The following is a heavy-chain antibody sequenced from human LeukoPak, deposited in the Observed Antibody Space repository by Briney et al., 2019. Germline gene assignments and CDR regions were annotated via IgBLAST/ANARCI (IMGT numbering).Heavy chain of an antibody. CDR2: ISSSGSTI. V-gene: IGHV3-48*03. D-gene: IGHD1-26*01. CDR1: GFTFSSYE. Sequence: GGSLRLSYAASGFTFSSYEMNWVRQAPGKGLEWVSYISSSGSTIYYADSVKGRFTISRDNAKNSLYLQMNSLRAEDTAVYYCARVVGATVVDYWGQGTLVTVSS. J-gene: IGHJ4*02. CDR3: ARVVGATVVDY.